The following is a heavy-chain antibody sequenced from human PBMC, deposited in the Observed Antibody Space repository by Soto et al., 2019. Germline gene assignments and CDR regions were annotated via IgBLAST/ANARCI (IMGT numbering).Heavy chain of an antibody. Sequence: GGSLRLSCAASGFTFSSYAMHWVRQAPGKGLEWVAVISYDGSNKYYADSVKGRFTISRDNSKNTLYLQMNSLRAEDTAIYYCARDEYPGVYWGQGTLVTVSS. V-gene: IGHV3-30-3*01. D-gene: IGHD3-10*01. CDR2: ISYDGSNK. J-gene: IGHJ4*02. CDR1: GFTFSSYA. CDR3: ARDEYPGVY.